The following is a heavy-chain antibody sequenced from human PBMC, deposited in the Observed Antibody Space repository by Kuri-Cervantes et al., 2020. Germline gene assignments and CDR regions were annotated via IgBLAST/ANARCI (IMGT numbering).Heavy chain of an antibody. D-gene: IGHD6-19*01. CDR1: GDSVSSNSAA. Sequence: SQTLSLTCAISGDSVSSNSAAWNWIRQSPSRGLEWLGRTYYRSKWYNDYAVSVKGRITINPDTSKNQFSLQLNSVTPEDTAVYYCARDRSSGWYLEYYFDYWGQGTLVTVSS. CDR3: ARDRSSGWYLEYYFDY. V-gene: IGHV6-1*01. J-gene: IGHJ4*02. CDR2: TYYRSKWYN.